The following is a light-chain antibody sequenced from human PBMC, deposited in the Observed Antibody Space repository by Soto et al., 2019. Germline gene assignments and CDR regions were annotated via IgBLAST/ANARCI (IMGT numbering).Light chain of an antibody. Sequence: EIVLTQSPGTLSVSPGERATLSCRASQSVGSSYLAWHQQKPGQAPRLVSYGASSRATGIPDRFSGSGSGTEFTLTISRLEPEDFAVYYCQQYGRSPTTFGQGTKVDIK. J-gene: IGKJ1*01. CDR1: QSVGSSY. V-gene: IGKV3-20*01. CDR3: QQYGRSPTT. CDR2: GAS.